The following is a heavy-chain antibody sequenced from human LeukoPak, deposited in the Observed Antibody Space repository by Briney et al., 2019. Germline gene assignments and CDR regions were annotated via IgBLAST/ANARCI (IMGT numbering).Heavy chain of an antibody. CDR2: INHSGST. V-gene: IGHV4-34*01. D-gene: IGHD3-10*01. Sequence: SETLSLTCAVYGGSFSGYYWSWIRQPPGKGLEWIGEINHSGSTNYNPSLKRRVTISVDTSKNQFSLKLSSVTAADTAVYYCARGKRPFYGSGSYVDYWGQGTLVTVSS. J-gene: IGHJ4*02. CDR1: GGSFSGYY. CDR3: ARGKRPFYGSGSYVDY.